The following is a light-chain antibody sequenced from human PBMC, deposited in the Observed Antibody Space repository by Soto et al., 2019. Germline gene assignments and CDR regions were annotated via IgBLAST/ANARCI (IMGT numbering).Light chain of an antibody. V-gene: IGKV3-20*01. CDR1: QSVSSNY. CDR3: QQYGSSRT. CDR2: GAF. J-gene: IGKJ1*01. Sequence: EIVLTQSPGTLSLSPGERPTLSCRASQSVSSNYLAWYQHRPGQAPRLLIYGAFSRATGIPERFSGSGSGTDFTLTISRLEPEDSAVYYCQQYGSSRTFGQGTKVDIK.